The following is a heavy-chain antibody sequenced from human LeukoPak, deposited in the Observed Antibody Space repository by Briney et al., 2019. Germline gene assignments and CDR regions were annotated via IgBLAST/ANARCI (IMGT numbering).Heavy chain of an antibody. CDR1: GFAFDEHG. V-gene: IGHV3-20*04. Sequence: GGSLRLSCTAAGFAFDEHGISWVRQVPRKWREWVSGINWRGGRTGYADPLRGRFTISRDNAKNSLYLQMDSLRAEDTALYYCARAPITSPFYFDYWGKGTLVTVSS. CDR2: INWRGGRT. J-gene: IGHJ4*02. CDR3: ARAPITSPFYFDY. D-gene: IGHD2-2*01.